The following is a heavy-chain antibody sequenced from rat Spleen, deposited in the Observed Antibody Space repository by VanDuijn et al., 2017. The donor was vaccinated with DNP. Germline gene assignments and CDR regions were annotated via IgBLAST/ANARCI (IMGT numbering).Heavy chain of an antibody. Sequence: EVQLVESGGGLVQPGRSLKLSCVASGFTFSSYWMYWIRQAPGKGLEWIASINTDGGSTYYPDSVKGRFTISRDNAKSTLYLQMNSLRSEDTATYYCARGSGTYYWYFDFWGPGTMVTVSS. CDR2: INTDGGST. D-gene: IGHD4-4*01. J-gene: IGHJ1*01. V-gene: IGHV5-58*01. CDR3: ARGSGTYYWYFDF. CDR1: GFTFSSYW.